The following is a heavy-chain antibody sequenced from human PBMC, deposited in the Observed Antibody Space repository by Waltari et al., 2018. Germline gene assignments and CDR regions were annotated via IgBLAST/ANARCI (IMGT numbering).Heavy chain of an antibody. CDR3: AREGGYYYGSGSYKTLDY. CDR2: IYHSGST. Sequence: QVQLQESGPGLVKPSETLSLTCTVSGYSISSGYYWGWIRQPPGKGLECIGSIYHSGSTYYNPSLKSRVTISVETSKNQFSLKLSSVTAADTAVYYCAREGGYYYGSGSYKTLDYWGQGTLVTVSS. D-gene: IGHD3-10*01. V-gene: IGHV4-38-2*02. J-gene: IGHJ4*02. CDR1: GYSISSGYY.